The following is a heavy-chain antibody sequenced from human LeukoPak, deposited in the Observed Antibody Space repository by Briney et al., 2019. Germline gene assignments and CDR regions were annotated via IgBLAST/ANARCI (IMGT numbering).Heavy chain of an antibody. D-gene: IGHD7-27*01. Sequence: GGSLRLSCSASGFTFSSYWMHWVRQAPGKGLVWVSHINSDGSSITFADSVKGRFTVSRDNAKNTLYLQMNSPRVEDTAVYYCARDSPGDGIDYWGQGTLVTVSS. J-gene: IGHJ4*02. CDR2: INSDGSSI. CDR3: ARDSPGDGIDY. CDR1: GFTFSSYW. V-gene: IGHV3-74*01.